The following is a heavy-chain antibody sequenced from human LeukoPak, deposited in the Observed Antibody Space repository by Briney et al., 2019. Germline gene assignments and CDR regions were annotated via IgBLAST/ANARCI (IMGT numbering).Heavy chain of an antibody. D-gene: IGHD3-22*01. CDR3: ARAAPYYYDSSGYYLDFDY. Sequence: ASVKVSCKASGYTFTGYYMHWVRQAPGQGLEWMGWINPNSGGTNYAQKFQGRVTMTRDTSISTAYMELSRLRSHDTAVYYCARAAPYYYDSSGYYLDFDYWGQGTLVTVSS. V-gene: IGHV1-2*02. J-gene: IGHJ4*02. CDR2: INPNSGGT. CDR1: GYTFTGYY.